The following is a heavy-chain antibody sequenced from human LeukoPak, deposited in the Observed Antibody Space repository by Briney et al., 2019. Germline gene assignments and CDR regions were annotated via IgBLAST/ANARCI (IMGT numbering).Heavy chain of an antibody. CDR3: AKDVGKWESLHFFDY. Sequence: PGGSLRLSCLTSGFTLSTNAMSWLRQVPGKGLEWISGISGSGASTYYADSVKGRFTISRDDSRNTLYLQMNSLRGDDTAVYYCAKDVGKWESLHFFDYWGQGTLVTVSS. V-gene: IGHV3-23*01. CDR2: ISGSGAST. D-gene: IGHD1-26*01. CDR1: GFTLSTNA. J-gene: IGHJ4*02.